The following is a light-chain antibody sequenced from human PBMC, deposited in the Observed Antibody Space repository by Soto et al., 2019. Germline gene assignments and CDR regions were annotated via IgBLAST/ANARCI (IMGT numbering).Light chain of an antibody. Sequence: EIVLTQSPATLSLSPGERATLSCRASQSVSSYLAWYQQKPGQAPRLLIYDASNRATGIPARFSGSGSGTDFTRTISSLEPEDFAVYYCQQRSNWPSLGGGTKVEIK. CDR3: QQRSNWPS. CDR1: QSVSSY. J-gene: IGKJ4*01. V-gene: IGKV3-11*01. CDR2: DAS.